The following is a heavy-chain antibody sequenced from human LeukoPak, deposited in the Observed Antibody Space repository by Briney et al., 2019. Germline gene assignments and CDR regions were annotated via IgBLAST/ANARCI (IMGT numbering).Heavy chain of an antibody. V-gene: IGHV3-48*03. CDR1: GFTFSSYE. Sequence: GGSLRLSCAASGFTFSSYEMNWVRQAPGKGLEWVSYISSSGSTIYYADSVKGRFTISRDNAKNSLYLQMNTLTAADTPVYFGARLKDYHDNSGRDFQHWGQGTLVTVSS. CDR2: ISSSGSTI. J-gene: IGHJ1*01. CDR3: ARLKDYHDNSGRDFQH. D-gene: IGHD3-22*01.